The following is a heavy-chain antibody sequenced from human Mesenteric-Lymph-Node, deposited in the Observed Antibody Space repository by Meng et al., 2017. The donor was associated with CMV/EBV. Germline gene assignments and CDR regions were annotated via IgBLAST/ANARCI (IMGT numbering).Heavy chain of an antibody. Sequence: SETLSLTCAVYGGSFRGYYWSWIRQPPGKGLEWIGEINHSGSTNYNPSLKSRVTISVDTSKNQFSLKLSSVTAADTAVYYCARRGVTITIFGVVIIGNWFDPWGQGTLVTVSS. D-gene: IGHD3-3*01. CDR3: ARRGVTITIFGVVIIGNWFDP. J-gene: IGHJ5*02. CDR1: GGSFRGYY. CDR2: INHSGST. V-gene: IGHV4-34*01.